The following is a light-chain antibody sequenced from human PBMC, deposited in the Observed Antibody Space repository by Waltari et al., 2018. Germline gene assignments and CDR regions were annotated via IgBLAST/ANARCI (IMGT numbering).Light chain of an antibody. Sequence: QSVLTQPPAASGTPGPRVIVPCSGSSSDIGGNPVHWYQHRPGMAPKLLIYANDQRPSGVPDRFSGSKSDTSASLAISGLQSDDEADYYCSIWTDSLNGWVFGGGTKLTVL. CDR3: SIWTDSLNGWV. CDR1: SSDIGGNP. V-gene: IGLV1-44*01. CDR2: AND. J-gene: IGLJ3*02.